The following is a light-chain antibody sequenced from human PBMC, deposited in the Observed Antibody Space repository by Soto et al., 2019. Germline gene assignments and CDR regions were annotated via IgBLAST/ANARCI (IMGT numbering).Light chain of an antibody. J-gene: IGKJ1*01. CDR3: QQYNSYSGT. Sequence: DIQMTQSPSSLSASVGDRVTITCRASQSISSYLNWYQQKPGKAPKLLIYDASSLESGVPSRFSGSGSGTEFTLTISSLQPDDFATHYCQQYNSYSGTFGQGTKVDIK. V-gene: IGKV1-5*01. CDR2: DAS. CDR1: QSISSY.